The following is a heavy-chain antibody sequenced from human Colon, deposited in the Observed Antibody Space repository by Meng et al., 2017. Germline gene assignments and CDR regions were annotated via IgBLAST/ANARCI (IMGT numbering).Heavy chain of an antibody. Sequence: GGSLRLSCAASGFTFSNYWMHWVRQAPGKGLVWVSRINNDGRITTYADSVKGRFTIARDNAKNTLYLQMNSLRAEDTAVYYCVAGMGSFGGQGTLVTVSS. CDR1: GFTFSNYW. V-gene: IGHV3-74*01. CDR3: VAGMGSF. J-gene: IGHJ1*01. CDR2: INNDGRIT. D-gene: IGHD6-19*01.